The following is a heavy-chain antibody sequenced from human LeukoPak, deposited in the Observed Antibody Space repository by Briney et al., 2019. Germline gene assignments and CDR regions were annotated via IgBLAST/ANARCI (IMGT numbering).Heavy chain of an antibody. J-gene: IGHJ4*02. Sequence: PGGSLRLSCAASGVTFSSYSMNWVRQAPGKGLEWVSSISSSSSYIYYADSVKGRVTISRDNAKNSLYLQMNSLRAEDTAVYYCARISGSPPDYWGQGTLVTVSS. CDR3: ARISGSPPDY. V-gene: IGHV3-21*01. CDR2: ISSSSSYI. D-gene: IGHD6-25*01. CDR1: GVTFSSYS.